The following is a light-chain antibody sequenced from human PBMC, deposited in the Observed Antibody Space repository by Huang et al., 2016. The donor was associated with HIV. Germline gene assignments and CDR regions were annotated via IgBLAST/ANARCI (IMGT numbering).Light chain of an antibody. V-gene: IGKV3-20*01. CDR3: QQYDSSPWT. CDR1: QSVSSSY. CDR2: GAS. J-gene: IGKJ1*01. Sequence: ELVLTQSPGTLSLSPGERATLSCRASQSVSSSYLAWYQQKPCQAPRHLFYGASSRATGIPDRFSGSGSGTDFTLTISRLEPEDFAVYYCQQYDSSPWTFGQGTKVEIK.